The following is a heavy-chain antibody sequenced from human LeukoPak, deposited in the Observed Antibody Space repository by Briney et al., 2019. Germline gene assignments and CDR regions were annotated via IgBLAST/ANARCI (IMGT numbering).Heavy chain of an antibody. Sequence: PSETQSLTCTVSGGSISSYYWTWIRQPPGKGLEWIGNIYHSGRTNYHPSLKSRLTISIDTSKNQFSLKLTSVTAADTAVYYCARCTLATEDRGSGMDVWGQGTTVTVSS. D-gene: IGHD3-10*01. V-gene: IGHV4-59*01. CDR3: ARCTLATEDRGSGMDV. J-gene: IGHJ6*02. CDR1: GGSISSYY. CDR2: IYHSGRT.